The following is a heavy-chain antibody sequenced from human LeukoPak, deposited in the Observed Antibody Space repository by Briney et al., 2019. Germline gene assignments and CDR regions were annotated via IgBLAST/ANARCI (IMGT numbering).Heavy chain of an antibody. V-gene: IGHV1-3*01. CDR3: ARVSSPARGWFDP. J-gene: IGHJ5*02. D-gene: IGHD6-13*01. CDR2: INAGNGNT. CDR1: GGTFSSYA. Sequence: ASVKVSCKASGGTFSSYAISWVRQAPGQGLEWMGWINAGNGNTKYSQKFQGRVTITRDTSASTAYMELSSLRSEDTAVYYCARVSSPARGWFDPWGQGTLVTVSS.